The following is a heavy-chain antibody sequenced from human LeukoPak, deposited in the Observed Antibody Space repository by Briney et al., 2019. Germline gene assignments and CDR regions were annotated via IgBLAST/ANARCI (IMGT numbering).Heavy chain of an antibody. Sequence: ASVKVSCKASGYTFTGYYMHWVRQSPGQGREWMGWINPNSGGTNYAQKFQARVTMTRNTSISTDYMGLSRLRSDDTAVYYCATVPLCYYYMDVWGKGTTVTVSS. CDR3: ATVPLCYYYMDV. CDR1: GYTFTGYY. J-gene: IGHJ6*03. CDR2: INPNSGGT. V-gene: IGHV1-2*02.